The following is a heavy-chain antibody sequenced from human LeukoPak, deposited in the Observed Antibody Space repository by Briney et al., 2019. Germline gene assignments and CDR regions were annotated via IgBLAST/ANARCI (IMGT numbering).Heavy chain of an antibody. V-gene: IGHV1-18*01. J-gene: IGHJ6*03. CDR1: GYTFTSYG. CDR3: ARIRKTPNYYYYYMDV. CDR2: ISAYNGNT. Sequence: ASVKVSCKASGYTFTSYGISWVRQAPGQGLEWMGWISAYNGNTNYAQKLQGRVTMTTDTSTSTAYMELSRLRSDDTAVYYCARIRKTPNYYYYYMDVWGKGTTVTVSS.